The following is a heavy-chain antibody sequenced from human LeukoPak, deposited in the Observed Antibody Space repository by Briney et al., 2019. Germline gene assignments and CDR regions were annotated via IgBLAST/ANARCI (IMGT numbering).Heavy chain of an antibody. V-gene: IGHV1-69*13. CDR2: IIPIFGTA. CDR3: ARENIVVVPAARGYFDY. CDR1: GYTFTSYG. Sequence: SVKVSCKASGYTFTSYGINWVRQAPGQGLEWMGGIIPIFGTANYAQKFQGRVTITADESTSTAYMELSSLRSEDTAVYYCARENIVVVPAARGYFDYWGQGTLVTVSS. D-gene: IGHD2-2*01. J-gene: IGHJ4*02.